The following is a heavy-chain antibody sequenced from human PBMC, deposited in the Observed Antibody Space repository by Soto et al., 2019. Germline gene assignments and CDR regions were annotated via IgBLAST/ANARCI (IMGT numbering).Heavy chain of an antibody. CDR1: GYPFSKYG. V-gene: IGHV1-18*04. Sequence: QLQLVQSGAEVERPGASVRVSCKAYGYPFSKYGISWIRQAPGQGLEWMGWIKPDNGDTNYAQKFQGRVTMTTDTSSNTAYMELRSLRSDDTAVYYCATSYDSGFDPWDQGTLVSVSS. CDR3: ATSYDSGFDP. CDR2: IKPDNGDT. D-gene: IGHD5-12*01. J-gene: IGHJ5*02.